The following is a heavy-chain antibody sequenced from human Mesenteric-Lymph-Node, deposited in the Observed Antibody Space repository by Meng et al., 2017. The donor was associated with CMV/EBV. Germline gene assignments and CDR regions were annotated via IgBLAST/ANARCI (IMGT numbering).Heavy chain of an antibody. V-gene: IGHV3-23*03. CDR3: AKGGIVGAPIGFDP. J-gene: IGHJ5*02. CDR1: GFTFSSYA. Sequence: GESLKISCAASGFTFSSYAMSWVRQAPGKGLEWVSVIYSGGSSTYYADPVKGRFTISRDNSKNTLHLQMNSLRAEDTAVYYCAKGGIVGAPIGFDPWGQGTLVTVSS. CDR2: IYSGGSST. D-gene: IGHD1-26*01.